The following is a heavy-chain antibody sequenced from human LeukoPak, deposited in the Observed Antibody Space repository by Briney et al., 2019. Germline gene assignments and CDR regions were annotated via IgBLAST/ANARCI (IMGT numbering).Heavy chain of an antibody. CDR1: GGSISSYY. CDR2: IYYSGST. Sequence: SETLSLTCTVSGGSISSYYWSWIRQPPGKGLEWIGYIYYSGSTNYNPSLKSRVTISVDTSKNQFSLKPSSVTAADTAVYYCARVQGATWGTYFDYWGQGTLVTVSS. D-gene: IGHD1-26*01. CDR3: ARVQGATWGTYFDY. J-gene: IGHJ4*02. V-gene: IGHV4-59*01.